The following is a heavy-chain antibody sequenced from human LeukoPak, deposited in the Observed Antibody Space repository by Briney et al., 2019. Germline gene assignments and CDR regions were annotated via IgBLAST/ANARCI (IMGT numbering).Heavy chain of an antibody. D-gene: IGHD3-9*01. V-gene: IGHV4-34*01. Sequence: SETLSLTCAVYGGSFSGYYWSWIRQPPGKGLEWIGEINHSGSTNYNPSLKSRVTISVDTSKDQFSLKPSSVTAADTAVYYCARYDILTGYDYWGQGTLVTVSS. CDR1: GGSFSGYY. CDR3: ARYDILTGYDY. J-gene: IGHJ4*02. CDR2: INHSGST.